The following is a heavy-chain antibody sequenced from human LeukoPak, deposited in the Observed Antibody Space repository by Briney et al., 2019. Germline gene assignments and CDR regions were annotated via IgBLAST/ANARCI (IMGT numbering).Heavy chain of an antibody. D-gene: IGHD3-3*01. J-gene: IGHJ6*03. Sequence: PGGSLRLSCVTSGFTFSGYWMHWVRQGPEKGLELVSRIDNDGHGIIYADSVKCRFTTSRDNVKDTLYLQMNSLRVEDTAVYYCAAGGGWDPSFGVVTHIDAWGKGTTVVVS. CDR1: GFTFSGYW. CDR2: IDNDGHGI. V-gene: IGHV3-74*01. CDR3: AAGGGWDPSFGVVTHIDA.